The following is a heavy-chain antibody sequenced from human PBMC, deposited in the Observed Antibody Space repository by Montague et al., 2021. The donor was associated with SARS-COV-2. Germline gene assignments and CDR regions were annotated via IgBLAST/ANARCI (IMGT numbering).Heavy chain of an antibody. CDR3: ARGSGCSGGSCYSEWDPHYDYCMDA. CDR1: GGSFSGYY. Sequence: SETLSLTCAVYGGSFSGYYWSWIRQPPGKGLEWIGEINHSGSTNYNPSLKSRVTISVDTSKNQFSLKLSSVTAAGPAVYYCARGSGCSGGSCYSEWDPHYDYCMDAWGQGTAVTVSS. V-gene: IGHV4-34*01. J-gene: IGHJ6*02. D-gene: IGHD2-15*01. CDR2: INHSGST.